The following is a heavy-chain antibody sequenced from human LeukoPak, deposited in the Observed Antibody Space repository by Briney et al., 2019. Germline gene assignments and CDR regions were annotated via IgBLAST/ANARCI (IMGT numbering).Heavy chain of an antibody. CDR1: GFTFSDYT. CDR2: IGSSGAYM. V-gene: IGHV3-21*06. CDR3: ARDLDYSLDY. Sequence: PGGSLRLSCAASGFTFSDYTMNWVRQAPGKGLEWVSSIGSSGAYMYYADSVKGRFTISRDNAKNSLYLQMNGLRGDDTAVYYCARDLDYSLDYWGQGTLVTVSS. J-gene: IGHJ4*02. D-gene: IGHD2-15*01.